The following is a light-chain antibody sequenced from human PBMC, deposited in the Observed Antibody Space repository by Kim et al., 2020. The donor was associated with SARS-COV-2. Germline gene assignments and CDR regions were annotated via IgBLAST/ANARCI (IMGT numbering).Light chain of an antibody. CDR3: QAWDDRTVI. V-gene: IGLV3-1*01. Sequence: SYELTQSPSVSVSPGQTAIITCSGDKLGDKYACWYQQKSGQSPVLVIYEGSERPSGIPERFSGSKSGATATLTISGAQAMDEADYYCQAWDDRTVIFGGGTKLIVL. CDR1: KLGDKY. CDR2: EGS. J-gene: IGLJ2*01.